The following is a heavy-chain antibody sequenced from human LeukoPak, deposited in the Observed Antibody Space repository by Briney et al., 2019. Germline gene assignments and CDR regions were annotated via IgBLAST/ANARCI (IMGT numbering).Heavy chain of an antibody. CDR3: ARAKTAMVLDY. CDR1: GIRFCRYD. D-gene: IGHD5-18*01. CDR2: ISYDGGDK. V-gene: IGHV3-30*03. J-gene: IGHJ4*02. Sequence: GGSLRLSCAAPGIRFCRYDMHWVRQAPGKGLNWVAAISYDGGDKYYADSVKGRITIYRDNSKNTLYLQMNSLGAEDTAVYYCARAKTAMVLDYWGQGTLVTVSS.